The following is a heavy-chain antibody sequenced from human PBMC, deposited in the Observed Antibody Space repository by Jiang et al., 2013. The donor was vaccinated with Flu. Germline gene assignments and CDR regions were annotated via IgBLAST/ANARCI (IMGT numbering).Heavy chain of an antibody. CDR2: IIPIFGTA. CDR1: GGTFSSYA. J-gene: IGHJ3*02. V-gene: IGHV1-69*01. Sequence: QLVESGAEVKKPGSSVKVSCKASGGTFSSYAISWVRQAPGQGLEWMGGIIPIFGTANYAQKFQGRVTITADESTSTAYMELSSLRSEDTAVYYCARDLTYGVRGNFIAADAFDIWGQGTMVTVSS. D-gene: IGHD3-10*01. CDR3: ARDLTYGVRGNFIAADAFDI.